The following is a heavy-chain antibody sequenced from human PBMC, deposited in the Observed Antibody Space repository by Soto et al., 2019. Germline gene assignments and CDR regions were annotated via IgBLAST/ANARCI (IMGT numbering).Heavy chain of an antibody. J-gene: IGHJ5*02. CDR3: ARGHYYGSGSYYNAEVNWFDP. Sequence: SETLSLTCTVSGGSISSYYWSWIRQPPGKGLEWIGYIYYSGSTNYNPSLKSRVTISVDTSKNQFSLKLSSVTAADTAVYYCARGHYYGSGSYYNAEVNWFDPWGQGTLVTVSS. D-gene: IGHD3-10*01. CDR2: IYYSGST. V-gene: IGHV4-59*01. CDR1: GGSISSYY.